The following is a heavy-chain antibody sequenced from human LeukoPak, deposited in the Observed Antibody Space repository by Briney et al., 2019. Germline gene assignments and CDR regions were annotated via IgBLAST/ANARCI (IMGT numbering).Heavy chain of an antibody. CDR2: ISAYNGNT. Sequence: ASVKVSCKASGYTFTSYGISWVRQAPGQRLEWMGWISAYNGNTNYAQKLQGRVTMTTDTSTSTAYMELRSLRSDDTAVYYCARLGGYCSGGSCYTLYYFDYWGQGTLVTVSS. J-gene: IGHJ4*02. CDR1: GYTFTSYG. V-gene: IGHV1-18*01. D-gene: IGHD2-15*01. CDR3: ARLGGYCSGGSCYTLYYFDY.